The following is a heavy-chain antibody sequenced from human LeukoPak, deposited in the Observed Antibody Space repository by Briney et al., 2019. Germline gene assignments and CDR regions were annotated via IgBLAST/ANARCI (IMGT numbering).Heavy chain of an antibody. CDR2: IIPIFGTA. V-gene: IGHV1-69*06. CDR1: GGTFSSYA. J-gene: IGHJ4*02. Sequence: ASVKVTCTASGGTFSSYAISWVRQAPGQGLEWMGGIIPIFGTANYAQKFQGRVTITADKSTSTAYMELSSLRSEDTAVYYCARVGGDYDYVWGSYRLDYWGQGTLVTVSS. CDR3: ARVGGDYDYVWGSYRLDY. D-gene: IGHD3-16*02.